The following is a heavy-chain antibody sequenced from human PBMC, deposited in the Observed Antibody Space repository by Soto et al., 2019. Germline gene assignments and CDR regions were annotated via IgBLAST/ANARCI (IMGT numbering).Heavy chain of an antibody. CDR3: ARSSKMEATVRRLRSGPSYYFDY. V-gene: IGHV4-34*12. CDR1: GGPFSVYS. CDR2: IFHTART. D-gene: IGHD1-26*01. Sequence: SETLSLTCAVYGGPFSVYSWSWIRQPPGKGLEWIGQIFHTARTNYNPSLKSRVTISLDTSKKQVSLNLTSVTAADTAVYYCARSSKMEATVRRLRSGPSYYFDYWGLGTLVTVSS. J-gene: IGHJ4*02.